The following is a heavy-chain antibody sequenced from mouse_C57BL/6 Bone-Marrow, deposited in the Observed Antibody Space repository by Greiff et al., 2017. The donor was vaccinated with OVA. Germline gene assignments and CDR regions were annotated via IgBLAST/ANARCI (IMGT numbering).Heavy chain of an antibody. CDR2: IYPNNGGT. D-gene: IGHD1-1*01. Sequence: EVQLQQSGPELVKPGASVKISCKASGYTFTDYFINWVKQSPGKSLEWIGVIYPNNGGTSYNQKFKGKATLTVDKASSTAYMELRSLTSEDSAVYYCARGLRGYWGQGTTLTVSS. V-gene: IGHV1-26*01. J-gene: IGHJ2*01. CDR3: ARGLRGY. CDR1: GYTFTDYF.